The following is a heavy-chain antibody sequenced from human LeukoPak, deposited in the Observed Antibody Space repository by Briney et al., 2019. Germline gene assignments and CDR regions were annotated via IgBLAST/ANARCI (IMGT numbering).Heavy chain of an antibody. CDR3: AREFCSSTSCYRPGARQYYYYYMDV. CDR1: GFTFSSYS. CDR2: VSSSSSTI. D-gene: IGHD2-2*01. V-gene: IGHV3-48*01. Sequence: PGGSLRLSCAASGFTFSSYSMNWVRQAPGKGLEWVSYVSSSSSTIYYADSVKGRFTISRDNAKNSLYLQMNSLRAEDTAVYYCAREFCSSTSCYRPGARQYYYYYMDVWGKGTTVTVSS. J-gene: IGHJ6*03.